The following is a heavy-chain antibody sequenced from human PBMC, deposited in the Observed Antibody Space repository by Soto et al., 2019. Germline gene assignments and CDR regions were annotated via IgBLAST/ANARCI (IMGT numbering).Heavy chain of an antibody. CDR3: AREVGAPSGWLDP. CDR1: GFTFTNYA. Sequence: EVQLSESGGRLGQPGGSLRLSCAASGFTFTNYAMTWVRQSPGKGLQWVSGISATGGLKYYADSVQGRFTISRDNSKNTLYLQMDNLRVDDTAIYYCAREVGAPSGWLDPWGQGTQVTVSS. J-gene: IGHJ5*02. V-gene: IGHV3-23*01. D-gene: IGHD1-26*01. CDR2: ISATGGLK.